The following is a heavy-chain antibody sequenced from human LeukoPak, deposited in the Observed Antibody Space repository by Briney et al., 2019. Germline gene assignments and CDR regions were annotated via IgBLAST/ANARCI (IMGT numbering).Heavy chain of an antibody. CDR3: ATGLATQNLDY. Sequence: ASVKVSCKASGYTFTSYAMHWVRQAPGQRLEWMGWINAGNGNTKYSQKLQGRVTITRDTSASTAYMELSSLRSEDTAVYYCATGLATQNLDYWGQGTLVTVSS. D-gene: IGHD5-12*01. J-gene: IGHJ4*02. CDR2: INAGNGNT. V-gene: IGHV1-3*01. CDR1: GYTFTSYA.